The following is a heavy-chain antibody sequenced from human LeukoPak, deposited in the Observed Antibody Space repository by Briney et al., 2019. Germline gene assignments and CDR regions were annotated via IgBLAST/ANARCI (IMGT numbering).Heavy chain of an antibody. Sequence: GGSLRLSCEASGFTFIDHWMHWVRQAPGKGPVWVSRINNDGSSTSYAGSVKGRFTISRDNAKNTLYLQMNSLRAEDTAVYYCARDPRDFWNGYFDYWGQGILVTVSS. V-gene: IGHV3-74*01. D-gene: IGHD3-3*01. J-gene: IGHJ4*02. CDR2: INNDGSST. CDR3: ARDPRDFWNGYFDY. CDR1: GFTFIDHW.